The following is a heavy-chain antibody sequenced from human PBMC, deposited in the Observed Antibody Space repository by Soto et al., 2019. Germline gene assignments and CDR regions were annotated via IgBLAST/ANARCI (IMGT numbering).Heavy chain of an antibody. D-gene: IGHD1-26*01. CDR1: GGIFSTYA. J-gene: IGHJ6*02. Sequence: QVQLVQSGAGVKTPGSSVKVSCKSSGGIFSTYAITWVRQAPGQGLEWMGGIIPVFGTTNYAQKFQGRVTITADESASTACMELRSLRSEDRAMYFCASGGYSGSSYKPYYYAMDVWGQGTTVTLSS. CDR3: ASGGYSGSSYKPYYYAMDV. CDR2: IIPVFGTT. V-gene: IGHV1-69*01.